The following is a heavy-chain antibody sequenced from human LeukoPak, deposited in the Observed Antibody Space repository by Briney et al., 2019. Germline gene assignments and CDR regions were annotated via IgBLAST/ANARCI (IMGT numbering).Heavy chain of an antibody. V-gene: IGHV4-39*07. CDR1: GGSISSSSYY. J-gene: IGHJ5*02. Sequence: PSETLSLTCTVSGGSISSSSYYWGWIRQPPGKGLEWIGSIYYSGSTYYNPSLKSRLTISVDTSKNQFSLKLSSVTAADTAVYYCARRRLLWFGIDPWGQGTLVTVSS. D-gene: IGHD3-10*01. CDR3: ARRRLLWFGIDP. CDR2: IYYSGST.